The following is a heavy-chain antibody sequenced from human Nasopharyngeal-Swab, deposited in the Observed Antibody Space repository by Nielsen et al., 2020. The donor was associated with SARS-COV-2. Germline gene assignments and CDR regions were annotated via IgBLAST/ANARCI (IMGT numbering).Heavy chain of an antibody. CDR3: ASSNSAAAGFDY. D-gene: IGHD6-13*01. V-gene: IGHV3-11*03. J-gene: IGHJ4*02. CDR2: ISSSSYT. Sequence: WIRQPPGKGLEWVSYISSSSYTNYADSVKGRFTISRGNAKNSLYLQMNSLRAEDTAVYYCASSNSAAAGFDYWGQGTLVTVSS.